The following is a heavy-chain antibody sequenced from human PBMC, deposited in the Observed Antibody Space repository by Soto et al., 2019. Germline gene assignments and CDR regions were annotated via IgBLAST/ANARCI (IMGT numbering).Heavy chain of an antibody. CDR3: AKGPKAYSGSYYNPYYYYGMDV. CDR1: GFTFSSYA. CDR2: ISGSGGST. J-gene: IGHJ6*02. D-gene: IGHD1-26*01. V-gene: IGHV3-23*01. Sequence: EVQLLESGGGLVRPGGSLRLSCAASGFTFSSYAMSWVRQAPGKGLEWVSAISGSGGSTYYADSVKGRFTISRDNSKNTLYLQMNSLRAEDTAVYYCAKGPKAYSGSYYNPYYYYGMDVWGQGTTVTVSS.